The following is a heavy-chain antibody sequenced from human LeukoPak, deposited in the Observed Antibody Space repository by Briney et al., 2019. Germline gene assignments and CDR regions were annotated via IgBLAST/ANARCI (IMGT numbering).Heavy chain of an antibody. J-gene: IGHJ4*02. V-gene: IGHV1-46*01. CDR1: GYTFTSYY. D-gene: IGHD1-26*01. CDR3: ARDGVRGSYCGGYFDY. Sequence: ASAKVSCKASGYTFTSYYMHWVRQPPGQGLEWMGIINHSGGSTSYAQKFQGRVTMTRDMSTSKVYMELSSLRSEDTVVYYCARDGVRGSYCGGYFDYWGQGTLVTVSS. CDR2: INHSGGST.